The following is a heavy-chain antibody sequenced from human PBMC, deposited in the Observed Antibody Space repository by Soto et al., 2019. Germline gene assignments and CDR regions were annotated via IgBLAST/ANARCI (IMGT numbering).Heavy chain of an antibody. CDR1: GESISSSSYY. CDR2: ISYSGRT. Sequence: PSETLSLTGIVSGESISSSSYYWGWIRQPPGKGLEWIGSISYSGRTCYNPSSKSRVAISIDASKSQFSLKLSSVPATDTAVYYCASQRTTVVTHAYFDHWGEGSLVTFCS. CDR3: ASQRTTVVTHAYFDH. D-gene: IGHD2-21*02. J-gene: IGHJ4*02. V-gene: IGHV4-39*01.